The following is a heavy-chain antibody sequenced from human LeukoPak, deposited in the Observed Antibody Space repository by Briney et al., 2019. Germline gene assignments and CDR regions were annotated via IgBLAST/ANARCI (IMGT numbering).Heavy chain of an antibody. J-gene: IGHJ3*02. Sequence: SVQVSCKASGFTFTSSAMQWVRQARGQRLEWIGWIVVGSGNTNYAQKFQERVTITRDMSTSTAYMELSSLRSEDTAVYYCAAVQPITMIGDAFDIWGQGTMVTVSS. V-gene: IGHV1-58*02. CDR2: IVVGSGNT. D-gene: IGHD3-22*01. CDR3: AAVQPITMIGDAFDI. CDR1: GFTFTSSA.